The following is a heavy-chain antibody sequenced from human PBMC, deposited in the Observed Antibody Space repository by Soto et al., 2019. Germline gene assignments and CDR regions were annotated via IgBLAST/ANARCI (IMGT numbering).Heavy chain of an antibody. V-gene: IGHV1-8*01. J-gene: IGHJ6*02. CDR3: ARWPDGYYYYGMDV. CDR2: MNPNSGNT. Sequence: QGQLVQSGAEVKRPGASVKASCKASGYTFTSYDTNWVRQATGQGLEWMGWMNPNSGNTGYAQKFQGRVTMTRNTSISTAYMELSSLRSEDTAVYYCARWPDGYYYYGMDVWGQGTTVTVSS. CDR1: GYTFTSYD.